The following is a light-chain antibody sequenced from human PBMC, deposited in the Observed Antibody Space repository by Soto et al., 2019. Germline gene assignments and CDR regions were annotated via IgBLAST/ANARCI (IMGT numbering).Light chain of an antibody. CDR2: GAS. Sequence: ESVLTQSPGTLSLSPGERATLSCRASQSVRSSFLAWYQLKPGQAPRLLIYGASSRATRIPDRFSGSGSGTNFTLTISKLEPEDFAVYYCQQYDSSPWTFGQGTNVELK. V-gene: IGKV3-20*01. J-gene: IGKJ1*01. CDR1: QSVRSSF. CDR3: QQYDSSPWT.